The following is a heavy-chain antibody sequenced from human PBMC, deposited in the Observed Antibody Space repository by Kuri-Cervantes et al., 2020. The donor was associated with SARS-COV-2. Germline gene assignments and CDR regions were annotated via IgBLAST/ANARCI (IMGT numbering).Heavy chain of an antibody. CDR2: IWYVGSNK. J-gene: IGHJ6*03. CDR3: ARDLVVSSGWDYYMDV. CDR1: GFTFSSYG. D-gene: IGHD6-19*01. V-gene: IGHV3-33*01. Sequence: GESLKISCAASGFTFSSYGMRWVRQAPGKGLEWVAVIWYVGSNKYYADSVKGRFTISRDNSKNTLYLQMNGLRAEDTAVYYCARDLVVSSGWDYYMDVWGKGTTVTVSS.